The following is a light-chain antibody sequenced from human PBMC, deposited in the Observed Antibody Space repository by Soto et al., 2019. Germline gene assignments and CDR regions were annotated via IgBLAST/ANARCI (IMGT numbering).Light chain of an antibody. V-gene: IGKV3-20*01. CDR1: QSLRSD. CDR3: HQYGSSPPT. CDR2: GAS. J-gene: IGKJ1*01. Sequence: EILMTQSPPTLSVSPGERATLSCRTSQSLRSDLAWYQQKPGQAPRLLMSGASNRATGIPDGFTGSGSGTDFTLTISRLEPEDFAVYYCHQYGSSPPTFGQGTKVDIK.